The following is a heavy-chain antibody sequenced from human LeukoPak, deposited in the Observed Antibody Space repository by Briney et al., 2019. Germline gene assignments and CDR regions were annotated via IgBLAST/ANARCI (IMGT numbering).Heavy chain of an antibody. CDR1: GFSFRSYG. CDR3: AKEIYYDSSAFFDY. CDR2: IGSYGSKK. J-gene: IGHJ4*02. D-gene: IGHD3-22*01. Sequence: PGGSLRLSCAASGFSFRSYGIHWVRQAPGKGPEWVAVIGSYGSKKYYADSVKGRFTISRDNSKNTLYLQMNSLRTEDTAMYFCAKEIYYDSSAFFDYWGQGTLVTVSS. V-gene: IGHV3-30*18.